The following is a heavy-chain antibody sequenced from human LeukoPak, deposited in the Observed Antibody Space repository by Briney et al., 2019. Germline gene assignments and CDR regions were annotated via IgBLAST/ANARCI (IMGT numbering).Heavy chain of an antibody. D-gene: IGHD2-2*01. CDR2: ISTRDTTT. CDR1: GVILSSYE. V-gene: IGHV3-48*03. J-gene: IGHJ4*02. CDR3: ARDSGSCRSINCNRFDN. Sequence: PGGSLRLSCAASGVILSSYEMNWVRQAPGKGLEWVSYISTRDTTTYYADSVKGRFTISRDNAKNSLYLQMNSLRAEDTAVYYCARDSGSCRSINCNRFDNWGQGTLVTVSS.